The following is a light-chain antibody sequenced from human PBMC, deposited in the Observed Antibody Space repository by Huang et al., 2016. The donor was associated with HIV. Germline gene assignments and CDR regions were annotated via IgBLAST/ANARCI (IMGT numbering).Light chain of an antibody. Sequence: DIQMAQSPSTLSASVGDRVTITCRASQKISTWLAWYQQKPGKAPKLLIYKASSLETGVSSRFSGRGSGTEFTLTISSLQPDDFATFYCQQYSTYPGTFGQGTKVEIK. V-gene: IGKV1-5*03. J-gene: IGKJ1*01. CDR2: KAS. CDR1: QKISTW. CDR3: QQYSTYPGT.